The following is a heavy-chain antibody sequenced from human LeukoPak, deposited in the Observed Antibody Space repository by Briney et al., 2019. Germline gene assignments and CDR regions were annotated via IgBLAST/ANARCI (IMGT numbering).Heavy chain of an antibody. CDR1: GYTFTSYD. D-gene: IGHD3-22*01. CDR3: ARASRYYDSSGYYIPGWFDP. CDR2: MNPNSGST. J-gene: IGHJ5*02. Sequence: ASVKVSCKASGYTFTSYDINWVRQATGQGLEWMGWMNPNSGSTGYAQKFRGSVTMTRNTSISTAYMELSSLRSEDTAVYYCARASRYYDSSGYYIPGWFDPWGQGTLVTVSS. V-gene: IGHV1-8*01.